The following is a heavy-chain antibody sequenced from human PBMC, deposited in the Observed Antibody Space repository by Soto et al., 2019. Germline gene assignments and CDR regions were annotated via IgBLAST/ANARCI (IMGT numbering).Heavy chain of an antibody. CDR3: AKEAEENVNEPIPGDC. CDR2: MFSGGST. D-gene: IGHD1-1*01. J-gene: IGHJ4*02. CDR1: GFTVSGSH. Sequence: PGGSLRLSCAASGFTVSGSHMTWVRQAPGKGLDWVSVMFSGGSTYYADSVKGRFTISRDNSKNTLYLQMDSLRVEDTAVYYCAKEAEENVNEPIPGDCWGQGTVVTVSS. V-gene: IGHV3-53*01.